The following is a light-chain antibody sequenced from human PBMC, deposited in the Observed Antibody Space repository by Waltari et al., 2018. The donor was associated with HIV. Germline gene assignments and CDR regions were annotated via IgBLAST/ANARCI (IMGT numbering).Light chain of an antibody. CDR3: SSYTSSSTLVI. CDR2: DVS. CDR1: SSDVGYFSY. J-gene: IGLJ2*01. V-gene: IGLV2-14*03. Sequence: QSALTQPASWSGSPGQSITISCTGTSSDVGYFSYVSWYQQRPGKAPKLIIFDVSNRPSGVSDRFSGSKSGNTASLTISGLQAEDEADYYCSSYTSSSTLVIFGGGTKLTVL.